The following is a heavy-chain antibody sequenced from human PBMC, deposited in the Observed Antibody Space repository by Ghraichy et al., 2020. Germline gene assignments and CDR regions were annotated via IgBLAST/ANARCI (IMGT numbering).Heavy chain of an antibody. CDR1: GFTFSSFA. D-gene: IGHD4-17*01. Sequence: GESQNISCAASGFTFSSFAMHWVRQAPGKGLEYVSAISDNGGYTYYANSVKGRFSISRDNSKNTVYLQMGSLRAEDMAVYYCARVIYGDNGCFDYWGQGALVTVSS. J-gene: IGHJ4*02. V-gene: IGHV3-64*01. CDR2: ISDNGGYT. CDR3: ARVIYGDNGCFDY.